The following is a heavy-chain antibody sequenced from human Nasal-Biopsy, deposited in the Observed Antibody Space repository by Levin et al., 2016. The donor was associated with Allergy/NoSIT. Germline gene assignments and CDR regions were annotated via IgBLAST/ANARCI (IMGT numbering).Heavy chain of an antibody. CDR1: GFSFTTYV. V-gene: IGHV3-30*03. D-gene: IGHD2-8*01. J-gene: IGHJ4*02. Sequence: GGSLRLSCAASGFSFTTYVMHWVRQAPGKGLEWVAVVSSNGNVKYYADSVKGRFTITRDNSNNAIYLQMSGLRSEDTAVYYCATDPTPLLYDSAFLGHFESWGQGTKVTVSS. CDR3: ATDPTPLLYDSAFLGHFES. CDR2: VSSNGNVK.